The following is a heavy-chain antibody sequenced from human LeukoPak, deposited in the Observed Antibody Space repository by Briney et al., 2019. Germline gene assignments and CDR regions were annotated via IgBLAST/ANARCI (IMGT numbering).Heavy chain of an antibody. CDR1: GYTFTSYG. V-gene: IGHV1-18*04. CDR2: SSAYNGNT. CDR3: ARGVTFGSSWYGPYNWFDP. Sequence: ASVKVSCKASGYTFTSYGISWVRQAPGQGLEWMGWSSAYNGNTNYAQNLQGRVTMTTDTSTSTAYMELRSLRSGDTAVYFCARGVTFGSSWYGPYNWFDPWGQGTLVTVSS. J-gene: IGHJ5*02. D-gene: IGHD6-13*01.